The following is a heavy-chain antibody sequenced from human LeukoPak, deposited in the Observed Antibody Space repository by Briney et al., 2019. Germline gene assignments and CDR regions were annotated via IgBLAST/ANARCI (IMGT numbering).Heavy chain of an antibody. CDR3: AKEVPITINYMGV. CDR2: ISGNDGTT. Sequence: AGGSLRLSCAASGFTFSSYAMSWVRQAPGKGLEWVSAISGNDGTTYYADSVKGRFTISRDNSKNTLYLQMNSLRAEDTAVYYCAKEVPITINYMGVWGKGTTVTVSS. CDR1: GFTFSSYA. D-gene: IGHD3-3*01. J-gene: IGHJ6*03. V-gene: IGHV3-23*01.